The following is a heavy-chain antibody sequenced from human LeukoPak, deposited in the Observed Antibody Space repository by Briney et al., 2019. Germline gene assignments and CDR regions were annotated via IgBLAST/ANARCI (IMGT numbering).Heavy chain of an antibody. J-gene: IGHJ4*02. CDR1: GFTFSSYA. CDR3: ARAATIVVVIAYYFDY. D-gene: IGHD3-22*01. Sequence: PGRSLRLSCAASGFTFSSYAMHWVRQAPGKGLEWVAVISYDGSNKYYADSVKGRFTISRDNSKNTLYLQMNSLRGEDTAVYYCARAATIVVVIAYYFDYWGQGTLVTVSS. CDR2: ISYDGSNK. V-gene: IGHV3-30-3*01.